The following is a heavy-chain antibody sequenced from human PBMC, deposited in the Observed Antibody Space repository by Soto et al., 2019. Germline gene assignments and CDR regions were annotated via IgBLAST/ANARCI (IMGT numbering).Heavy chain of an antibody. V-gene: IGHV3-74*01. D-gene: IGHD1-1*01. CDR1: GFTFTSQW. J-gene: IGHJ4*02. CDR2: MNVDGSTT. Sequence: GGSLRLSCAASGFTFTSQWMHWVRQAPGKGLVWVSRMNVDGSTTSYADSVKGRFTISRDNAKNTLYLQMNSLRVEDTAVYYCARDLTWNQADYWGQGTLVTVSS. CDR3: ARDLTWNQADY.